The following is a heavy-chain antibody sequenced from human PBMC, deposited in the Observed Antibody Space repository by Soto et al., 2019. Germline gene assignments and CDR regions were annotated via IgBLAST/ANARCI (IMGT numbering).Heavy chain of an antibody. J-gene: IGHJ6*02. CDR3: ARPRVINISPYGMDG. D-gene: IGHD3-10*01. CDR2: ISSSGSTI. V-gene: IGHV3-11*01. CDR1: ACTFSDYY. Sequence: SLRRSGAPSACTFSDYYMSCIRQSPRKGLEWVSYISSSGSTIYYADSVKGRFTSSRDTAKNSLYLQMNSLRAEDTAVYYCARPRVINISPYGMDGWGQGTTVNVSS.